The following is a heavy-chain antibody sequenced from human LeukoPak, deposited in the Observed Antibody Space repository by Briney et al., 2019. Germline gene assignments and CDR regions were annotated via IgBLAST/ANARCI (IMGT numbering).Heavy chain of an antibody. J-gene: IGHJ5*02. CDR3: AKEEGYSYGPSSFDP. CDR1: GFTFSSYS. CDR2: ISSSSSYI. D-gene: IGHD5-18*01. Sequence: PGGSLRLSCAASGFTFSSYSMNWVRQAPGKGLEWVSSISSSSSYIYYADSVKGRFTISRDNAKNSLYLQMNSLRAEDTAVYYCAKEEGYSYGPSSFDPWGQGTLVTVSS. V-gene: IGHV3-21*04.